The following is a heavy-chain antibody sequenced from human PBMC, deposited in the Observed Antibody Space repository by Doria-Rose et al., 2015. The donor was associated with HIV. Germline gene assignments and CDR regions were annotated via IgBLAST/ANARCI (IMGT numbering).Heavy chain of an antibody. CDR2: IFSDDER. CDR3: ARIKSSRWYHKYYFDF. V-gene: IGHV2-26*01. CDR1: GVSLSSPGMG. Sequence: QVTLKESGPVLVKPTETLTLTCTVSGVSLSSPGMGVSWIRQPPGTALGWLADIFSDDERSYKTSLQSRLTISRGTSKSQVVLTMTDMDPVDTATYYCARIKSSRWYHKYYFDFWGQGTLVIVSA. D-gene: IGHD6-13*01. J-gene: IGHJ4*02.